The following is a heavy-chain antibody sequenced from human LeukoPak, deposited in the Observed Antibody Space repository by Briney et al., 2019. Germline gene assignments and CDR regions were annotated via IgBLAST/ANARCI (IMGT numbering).Heavy chain of an antibody. Sequence: ASVKVSCKPSGYTFTGHYIHWVRQAPGQGLEWMGWINPYTGATKYSQNFSDRVTMTRDTSISTAYRELSSLKSDDTAVYYCARPTHRLTVTTPIDYWGQGTLVTVSS. J-gene: IGHJ4*02. CDR2: INPYTGAT. CDR1: GYTFTGHY. V-gene: IGHV1-2*02. CDR3: ARPTHRLTVTTPIDY. D-gene: IGHD4-17*01.